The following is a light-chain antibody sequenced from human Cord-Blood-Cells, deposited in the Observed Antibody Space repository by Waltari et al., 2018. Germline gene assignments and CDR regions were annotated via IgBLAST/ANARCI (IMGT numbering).Light chain of an antibody. CDR3: SSYTSSSFYV. J-gene: IGLJ1*01. V-gene: IGLV2-14*01. CDR1: SSDVGGYNY. Sequence: QSALTQPASVSGSPGQSITISCTGTSSDVGGYNYVSWYQQHPGKAPKLMIYEVSNRPSGVSNRFSDSKSGNTASLTISGLQAEDEADYYCSSYTSSSFYVVGTGTKVTVL. CDR2: EVS.